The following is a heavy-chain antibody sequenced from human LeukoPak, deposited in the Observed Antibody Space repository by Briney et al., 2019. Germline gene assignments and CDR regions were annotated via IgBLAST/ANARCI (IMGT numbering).Heavy chain of an antibody. CDR1: GFTFSSYG. CDR3: AKDGGGYCPSYYYYMDV. V-gene: IGHV3-30*02. Sequence: PGGSLRLSCAASGFTFSSYGMHWVRQAPGKGLEWVAFIRYDGSNKYYADSVKGRFTISRDNSKNTLYLQMNSLRAEDTAVYYCAKDGGGYCPSYYYYMDVWGKGTTVTISS. J-gene: IGHJ6*03. D-gene: IGHD2-21*01. CDR2: IRYDGSNK.